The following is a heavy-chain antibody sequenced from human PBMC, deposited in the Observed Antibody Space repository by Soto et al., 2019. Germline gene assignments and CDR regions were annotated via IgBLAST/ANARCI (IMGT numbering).Heavy chain of an antibody. J-gene: IGHJ4*02. V-gene: IGHV3-23*01. CDR1: GFTFSRYA. CDR2: IAGNGGNI. Sequence: EVQLLESGGGLVQPGGSLRLSCAASGFTFSRYAMGWVRQAPGKGLEWVSVIAGNGGNIHYVDSVKGRFTISRDNSKNTIYLQMNSLRVEDTAVYNCATHDFRGPTGTTWGQGTLVTVSS. CDR3: ATHDFRGPTGTT. D-gene: IGHD1-1*01.